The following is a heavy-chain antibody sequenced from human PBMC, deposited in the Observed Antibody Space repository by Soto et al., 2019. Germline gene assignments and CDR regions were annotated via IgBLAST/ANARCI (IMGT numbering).Heavy chain of an antibody. Sequence: GESLKISCQGSGYSFTTHWITWVRQTPGKGLEWMGRIDPSNSYINYSPSFQGHVTISVDRSISTAYLQWSRLEASDNAIDYCARRLSGPKEEDNAYYFYGLDVWGQGTKVTVSS. V-gene: IGHV5-10-1*01. J-gene: IGHJ6*01. CDR2: IDPSNSYI. CDR3: ARRLSGPKEEDNAYYFYGLDV. CDR1: GYSFTTHW.